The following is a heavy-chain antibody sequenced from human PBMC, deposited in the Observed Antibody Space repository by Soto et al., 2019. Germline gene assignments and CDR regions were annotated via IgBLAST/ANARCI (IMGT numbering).Heavy chain of an antibody. V-gene: IGHV1-69*13. Sequence: SVKVSCTASGYVFTGYYAHWVRQAPGQGLEWMGGIIPIFGTANYAQKFQGRVTITADESTSTAYMELRSLRSEDTAVYYCARAMGITGTTGYYYYGMDVWGQGTTVTVSS. CDR3: ARAMGITGTTGYYYYGMDV. CDR2: IIPIFGTA. CDR1: GYVFTGYY. J-gene: IGHJ6*02. D-gene: IGHD1-7*01.